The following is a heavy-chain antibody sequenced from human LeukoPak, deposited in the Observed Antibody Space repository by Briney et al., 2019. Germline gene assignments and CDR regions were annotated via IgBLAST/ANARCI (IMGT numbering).Heavy chain of an antibody. D-gene: IGHD4-23*01. Sequence: SETLSLTCTVSGYSISSGYYWGWIRQPPGQGLEWIGSIYYSGSTYYNPSLKSRVTISVDTSKNQFSLKLSSVTAADTAVYYCARHDTYGGPFDYWGQGTLVTVSS. V-gene: IGHV4-38-2*02. J-gene: IGHJ4*02. CDR3: ARHDTYGGPFDY. CDR2: IYYSGST. CDR1: GYSISSGYY.